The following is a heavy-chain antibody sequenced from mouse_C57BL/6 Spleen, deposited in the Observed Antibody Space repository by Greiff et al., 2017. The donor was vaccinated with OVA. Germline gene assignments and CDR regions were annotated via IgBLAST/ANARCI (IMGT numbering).Heavy chain of an antibody. D-gene: IGHD1-1*01. J-gene: IGHJ4*01. Sequence: VKVVESGPGLVAPSQSLSITCTVSGFSLTSYAISWVRQPPGKGLEWLGVIWTGGGTNYNSALKSRLSISKDNSKSQVFLKMNSLQTDDTARYYCARTGFDYGSLYYYAMDYWGQGTSVTVSS. V-gene: IGHV2-9-1*01. CDR1: GFSLTSYA. CDR3: ARTGFDYGSLYYYAMDY. CDR2: IWTGGGT.